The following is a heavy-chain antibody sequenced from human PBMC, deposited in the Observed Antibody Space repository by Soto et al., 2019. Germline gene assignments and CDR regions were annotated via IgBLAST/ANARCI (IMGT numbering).Heavy chain of an antibody. J-gene: IGHJ4*02. CDR2: IYYSGST. CDR1: GGSISRGGYY. Sequence: SETLSLTCTVSGGSISRGGYYWSWIRQHPGKGLEWIGYIYYSGSTYYNPSLKSRVTISVDTSKNQFSLKLSSVTAADTAVYYCARAPRYYGSGSHPFDYLGQGTLVTVSS. V-gene: IGHV4-31*03. D-gene: IGHD3-10*01. CDR3: ARAPRYYGSGSHPFDY.